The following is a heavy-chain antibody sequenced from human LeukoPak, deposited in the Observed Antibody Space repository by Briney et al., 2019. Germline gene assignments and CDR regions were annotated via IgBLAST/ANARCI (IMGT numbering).Heavy chain of an antibody. Sequence: SETLSLTCTVSGGSINIYYWSWIRQPAGKGLEWIGRIYTSGSTNYNPSLKTRVTMSVDTSKNQFSLKLSSVTAADTAVYYCARGPLTMTRGFDPWGQGTLVTVSS. CDR2: IYTSGST. CDR1: GGSINIYY. CDR3: ARGPLTMTRGFDP. J-gene: IGHJ5*02. D-gene: IGHD4-17*01. V-gene: IGHV4-4*07.